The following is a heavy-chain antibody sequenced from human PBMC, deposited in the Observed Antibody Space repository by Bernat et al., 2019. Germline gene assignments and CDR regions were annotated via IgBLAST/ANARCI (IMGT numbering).Heavy chain of an antibody. D-gene: IGHD3-10*01. V-gene: IGHV1-18*01. CDR2: ISAYNGNT. CDR3: ARDRTYYYGSGSYYSLGWFDP. Sequence: QVQLVQSGAEVKKPGASVKVSCKASGYTFTSYGISWVRQAPGQGLEWMGWISAYNGNTNYAQKLQGRVTMTTDPSTSTAYMELRSLRSDDTAVYYCARDRTYYYGSGSYYSLGWFDPWGQGTLVTVSS. J-gene: IGHJ5*02. CDR1: GYTFTSYG.